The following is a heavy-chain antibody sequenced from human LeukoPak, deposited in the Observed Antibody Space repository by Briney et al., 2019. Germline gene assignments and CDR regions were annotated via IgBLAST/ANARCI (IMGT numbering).Heavy chain of an antibody. CDR1: GGPISSYY. Sequence: SETLSLTCTVSGGPISSYYWSWIRQPPGKGLEWIGYIYYSGSTNYNPSLKSRVTISVDTSKNQFSLKLSSVTAADTAVYYCARDDAIAAAGNWFDPWGQGTLVTVSS. J-gene: IGHJ5*02. D-gene: IGHD6-13*01. CDR3: ARDDAIAAAGNWFDP. CDR2: IYYSGST. V-gene: IGHV4-59*12.